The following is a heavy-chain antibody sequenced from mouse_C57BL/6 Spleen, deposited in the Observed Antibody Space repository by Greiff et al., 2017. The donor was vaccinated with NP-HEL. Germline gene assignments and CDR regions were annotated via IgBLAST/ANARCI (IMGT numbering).Heavy chain of an antibody. CDR2: IDPETGGT. V-gene: IGHV1-15*01. Sequence: VQLQQSGAELVRPGASVTLSCKASGYTFTDYEMHWVKQTPVHGLEWIGAIDPETGGTAYNQKFKGKAILTADKSSSTAYMELRSLTSEDSAVYYCTRVVGGAMDYWGQGTSVTVSS. CDR3: TRVVGGAMDY. J-gene: IGHJ4*01. D-gene: IGHD1-1*02. CDR1: GYTFTDYE.